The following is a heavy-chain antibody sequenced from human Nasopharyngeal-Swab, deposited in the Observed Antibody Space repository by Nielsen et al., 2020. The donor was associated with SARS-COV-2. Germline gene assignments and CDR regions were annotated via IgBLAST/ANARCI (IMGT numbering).Heavy chain of an antibody. V-gene: IGHV3-23*01. CDR2: ISGSGGST. D-gene: IGHD4-17*01. CDR1: GFTFSSYA. Sequence: GESLKISCAASGFTFSSYAMSWVRQAPGKGLEWVSAISGSGGSTYYADSVKGRFTISRDNSKNTLYLQMNSLRAEDTAVYHCAKYYGDYPYYYYYMDVWGKGTTVTVSS. CDR3: AKYYGDYPYYYYYMDV. J-gene: IGHJ6*03.